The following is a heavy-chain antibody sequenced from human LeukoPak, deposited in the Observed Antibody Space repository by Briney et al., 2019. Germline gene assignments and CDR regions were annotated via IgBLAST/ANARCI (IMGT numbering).Heavy chain of an antibody. J-gene: IGHJ4*02. V-gene: IGHV3-38-3*01. CDR3: ARDSDQYYYDSSGSYYFDY. D-gene: IGHD3-22*01. CDR2: ISGGST. CDR1: GFTVSSNE. Sequence: GGSLRRSCSASGFTVSSNEMSWVRQAPGKGLEWVSSISGGSTYYADSRKGRFTISRDNSKNTLYLQMNSLRAEDTAVYYCARDSDQYYYDSSGSYYFDYWGQGTLVTVSS.